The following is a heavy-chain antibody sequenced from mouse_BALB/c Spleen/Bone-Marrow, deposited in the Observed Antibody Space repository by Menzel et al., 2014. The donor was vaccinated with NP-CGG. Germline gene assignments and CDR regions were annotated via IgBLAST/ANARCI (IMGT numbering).Heavy chain of an antibody. Sequence: EVKLVESGGGLVQPGGSLRLSCVTSGFTFTDYYMSWVRQPPGKALEWLGFIRNKANGYTTEYSASVKGRFTISRDNSQSILYLQMNTLRAEDSATYYCARDDYYAMDYWGQGTSVTVSS. CDR3: ARDDYYAMDY. V-gene: IGHV7-3*02. J-gene: IGHJ4*01. CDR2: IRNKANGYTT. CDR1: GFTFTDYY.